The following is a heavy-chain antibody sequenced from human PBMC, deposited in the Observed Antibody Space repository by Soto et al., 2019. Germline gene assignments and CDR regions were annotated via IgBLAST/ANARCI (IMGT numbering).Heavy chain of an antibody. CDR3: AKGYFRGSSSWYGWDY. V-gene: IGHV3-23*01. D-gene: IGHD6-13*01. J-gene: IGHJ4*02. CDR1: GFTFSSYA. Sequence: EVQLLESGGGLVQPGGSLRLSCAASGFTFSSYAMSWVRQAPGKGLEWVSAISGSGGSTYYAGSVKGRFTISRDNSKNTLYLQMNSLRAEDTAVYYCAKGYFRGSSSWYGWDYWGQGTLVTVSS. CDR2: ISGSGGST.